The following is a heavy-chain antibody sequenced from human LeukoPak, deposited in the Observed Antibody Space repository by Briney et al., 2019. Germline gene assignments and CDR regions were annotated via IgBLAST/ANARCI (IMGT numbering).Heavy chain of an antibody. D-gene: IGHD3-10*01. V-gene: IGHV3-30*02. CDR1: GFTFSSYG. Sequence: PGRSLRLSCAASGFTFSSYGMHWVRQAPGKGLEWVAFIRYDGSNKYYADSVKGRFTISRDNSKNTLYLQMNSLRAEDTAVYYCAKDMFLRKTMVRGVPLDYWGQGTLVTVSS. J-gene: IGHJ4*02. CDR2: IRYDGSNK. CDR3: AKDMFLRKTMVRGVPLDY.